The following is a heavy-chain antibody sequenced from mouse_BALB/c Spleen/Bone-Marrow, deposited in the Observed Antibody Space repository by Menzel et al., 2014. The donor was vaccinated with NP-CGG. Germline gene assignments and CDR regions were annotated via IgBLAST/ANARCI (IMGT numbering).Heavy chain of an antibody. Sequence: EVKLVESGGGLVKPGGSLKLSCAASGFTFSSYAMSWVRQTPEKRLEWVASISSGGSTYYPDSVKGRFTISRDNARNILYLQMSSLRSEDTAIYYCAREVGTTAHYYAMDYWGQGTSVTVSS. V-gene: IGHV5-6-5*01. D-gene: IGHD1-2*01. CDR3: AREVGTTAHYYAMDY. CDR2: ISSGGST. J-gene: IGHJ4*01. CDR1: GFTFSSYA.